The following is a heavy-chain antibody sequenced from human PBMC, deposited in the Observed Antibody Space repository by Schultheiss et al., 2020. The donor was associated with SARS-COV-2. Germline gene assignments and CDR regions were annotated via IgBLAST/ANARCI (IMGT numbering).Heavy chain of an antibody. J-gene: IGHJ6*02. CDR1: GGSFSGYY. Sequence: SQTLSLTCAVYGGSFSGYYWSWIRQPPGKGLEWIGEINHSGSTNYNPSLKSRVTISVDTSKNQFSLKLSSVTAADTAVYYCARGHSRGDYSNNYYGMDVWCQGTTVTVSS. D-gene: IGHD4-11*01. CDR3: ARGHSRGDYSNNYYGMDV. V-gene: IGHV4-34*01. CDR2: INHSGST.